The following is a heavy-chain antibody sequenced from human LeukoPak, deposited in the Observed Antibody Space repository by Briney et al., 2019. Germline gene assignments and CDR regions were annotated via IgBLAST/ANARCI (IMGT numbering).Heavy chain of an antibody. J-gene: IGHJ4*02. V-gene: IGHV3-9*01. CDR2: ISWNSGSI. D-gene: IGHD5-12*01. Sequence: GGSLRLSCAASGFTFDDYAMQWVRQAPGKGLEWVSGISWNSGSIAYADSVKGRFTISRDNAKNSLYLQMNSLRAEDTALYYCAKGLSSSMGYSAYDYWGQGTLVTVSS. CDR3: AKGLSSSMGYSAYDY. CDR1: GFTFDDYA.